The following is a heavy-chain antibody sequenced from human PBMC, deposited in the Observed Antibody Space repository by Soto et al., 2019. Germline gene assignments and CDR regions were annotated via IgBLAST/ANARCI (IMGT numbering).Heavy chain of an antibody. Sequence: SETLSLTCTVSGYSISSGYYWGWIRQPPGKGLEWIGSIYHSGSTYYNPSLKSRVTISVDTSKNQFSLKLSSVTAADTAVYYCARVNLYSSSSYYFDYWGQGTLVTVSA. CDR2: IYHSGST. J-gene: IGHJ4*02. D-gene: IGHD6-13*01. CDR3: ARVNLYSSSSYYFDY. CDR1: GYSISSGYY. V-gene: IGHV4-38-2*02.